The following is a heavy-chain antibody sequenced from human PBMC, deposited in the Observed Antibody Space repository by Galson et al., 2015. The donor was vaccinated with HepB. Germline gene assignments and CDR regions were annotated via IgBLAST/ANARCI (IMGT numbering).Heavy chain of an antibody. CDR1: GFTFSSFS. CDR3: ARDGSSSWYKYDY. CDR2: ISSSSSTI. Sequence: SLRLSCAASGFTFSSFSMDWVRQAPGKGLEWVAYISSSSSTIYYADSVKGRFTISRDNAKNSLYLQMNSLRAEDTAVYYCARDGSSSWYKYDYWGLGTLVTVSS. D-gene: IGHD2-2*01. V-gene: IGHV3-48*04. J-gene: IGHJ4*02.